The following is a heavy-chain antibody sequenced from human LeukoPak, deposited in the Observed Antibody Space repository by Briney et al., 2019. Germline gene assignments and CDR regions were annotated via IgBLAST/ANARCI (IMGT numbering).Heavy chain of an antibody. D-gene: IGHD3-10*01. J-gene: IGHJ4*02. CDR2: IIPIFGTA. V-gene: IGHV1-69*05. CDR1: GGTFSSYA. CDR3: ARDVLGGGYYGSGSTGYFDY. Sequence: ASVKVSCKASGGTFSSYAISWVRQAPGQGLEWMGGIIPIFGTANYAQKFQGRVTITTDESTSTAYMELSSLRSEDTAVYYCARDVLGGGYYGSGSTGYFDYWGQGTLVTVSS.